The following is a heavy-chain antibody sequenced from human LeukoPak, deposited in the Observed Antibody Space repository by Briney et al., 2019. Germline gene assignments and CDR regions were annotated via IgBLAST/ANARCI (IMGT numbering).Heavy chain of an antibody. CDR3: AKSTGTGDFDY. J-gene: IGHJ4*02. D-gene: IGHD1-1*01. Sequence: PGGSLRLSCVASGFTFSSYAMTWVRQAPGKGLEWVSIISGSGGSTYSADSVKGRFTISRDNSKNTLYLQMDSLRADDTAVYYCAKSTGTGDFDYWGQGTLVTVSS. CDR2: ISGSGGST. V-gene: IGHV3-23*01. CDR1: GFTFSSYA.